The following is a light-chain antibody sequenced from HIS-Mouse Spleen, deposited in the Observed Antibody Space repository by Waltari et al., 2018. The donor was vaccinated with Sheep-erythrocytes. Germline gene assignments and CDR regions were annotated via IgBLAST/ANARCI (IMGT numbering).Light chain of an antibody. CDR2: DVS. CDR1: SSDVGGYNY. CDR3: CSYAGSYNHV. J-gene: IGLJ1*01. V-gene: IGLV2-11*01. Sequence: QSALTQPRSVSGSPGQSVTISCTGTSSDVGGYNYTSWYQQPPGKAPKLMIYDVSKRPSGVPDRFSGSKSGNTASLTISGLQAEDEADYYCCSYAGSYNHVFATGTKVTVL.